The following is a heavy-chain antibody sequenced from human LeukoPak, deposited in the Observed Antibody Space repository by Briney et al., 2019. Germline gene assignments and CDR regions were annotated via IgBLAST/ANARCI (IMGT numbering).Heavy chain of an antibody. J-gene: IGHJ4*02. CDR2: IRGSGGST. V-gene: IGHV3-23*01. Sequence: GGSLRLSCAASGLTFSSYAMSWVRQAPGKGLEWVSAIRGSGGSTYYADSVKGRFTISRDNSKNTLYLQVNSLRAEDTAVYYCAKGGKWDVTPFDYWGQGTLVTVSS. CDR3: AKGGKWDVTPFDY. D-gene: IGHD1-26*01. CDR1: GLTFSSYA.